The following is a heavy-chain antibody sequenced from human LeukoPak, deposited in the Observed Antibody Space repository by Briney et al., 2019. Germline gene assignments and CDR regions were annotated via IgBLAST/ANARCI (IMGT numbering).Heavy chain of an antibody. CDR2: IYSGGST. J-gene: IGHJ4*02. CDR1: EFSVGSNY. CDR3: ARDFWSGYPYFDY. D-gene: IGHD3-3*01. V-gene: IGHV3-66*01. Sequence: GGSLRLSCAASEFSVGSNYMTWVRQAPGKGLEWVSLIYSGGSTYYADSVKGRFTISRDNAKNSLYLQMNSLRAEDTAVYYCARDFWSGYPYFDYWGQGTLVTVSS.